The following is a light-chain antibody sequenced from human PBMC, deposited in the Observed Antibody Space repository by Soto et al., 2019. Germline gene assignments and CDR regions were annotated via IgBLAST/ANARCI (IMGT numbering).Light chain of an antibody. CDR2: EVS. Sequence: QSALTQPPSVSGSPGQSVTISCTGTSSDVGNDNRVSWYQQPPVTAPKLMIYEVSNRPSGVTDRFSGSKSGNTASLTLSGLQADDEADYYCRSYTGSSPFLFGGGTKLTVL. CDR1: SSDVGNDNR. CDR3: RSYTGSSPFL. J-gene: IGLJ2*01. V-gene: IGLV2-18*02.